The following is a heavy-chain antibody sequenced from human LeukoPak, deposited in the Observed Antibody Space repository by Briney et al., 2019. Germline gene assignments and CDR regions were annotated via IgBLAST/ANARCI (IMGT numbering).Heavy chain of an antibody. CDR2: IYYSGST. CDR1: GGSISSSSYY. Sequence: SETLSLTCTVSGGSISSSSYYWGWIRQPPGKGLEGIGSIYYSGSTYYNPSLKSRVTISVDTSKNQFSLKLSSVTAADTAVYYCARVRTQSGSSGSYYGPYRYFDYWGQGTLVTVSS. J-gene: IGHJ4*02. V-gene: IGHV4-39*07. CDR3: ARVRTQSGSSGSYYGPYRYFDY. D-gene: IGHD3-10*01.